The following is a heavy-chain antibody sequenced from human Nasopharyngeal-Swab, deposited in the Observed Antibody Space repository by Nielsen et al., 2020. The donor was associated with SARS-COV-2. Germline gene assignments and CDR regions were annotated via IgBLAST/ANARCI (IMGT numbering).Heavy chain of an antibody. D-gene: IGHD1-20*01. CDR3: ARVSVMYNWKGVVDY. CDR2: IYHSGGT. Sequence: WIGQREGQGLEWIGSIYHSGGTYYNPSPKSRGTISVDTSKNQFSLKLSSVTAADTAVYYCARVSVMYNWKGVVDYWGQGTLVTVSS. V-gene: IGHV4-38-2*02. J-gene: IGHJ4*02.